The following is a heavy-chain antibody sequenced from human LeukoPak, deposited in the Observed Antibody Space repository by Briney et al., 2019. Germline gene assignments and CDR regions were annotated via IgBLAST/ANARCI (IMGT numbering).Heavy chain of an antibody. D-gene: IGHD4-23*01. V-gene: IGHV4-59*01. CDR3: ARGRNDNGGMFFDS. J-gene: IGHJ5*01. Sequence: PSETLSLTCTVSGGSISSYYWSWIRQPPGKGLEWIGYIYYSGSTNYNPSLKSRVTISVDTSKRHFSLRLSSMTAADTAIYYCARGRNDNGGMFFDSWAQGNLVTVSS. CDR1: GGSISSYY. CDR2: IYYSGST.